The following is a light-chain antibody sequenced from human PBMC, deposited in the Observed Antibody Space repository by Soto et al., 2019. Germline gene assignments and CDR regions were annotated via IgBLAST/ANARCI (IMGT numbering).Light chain of an antibody. Sequence: STLSASVGDRVTITCRASQTISTWLAWYQQKPGKAPKLLIYKASSLEGGVPSRFSGSGSGTEFNITISSLQPDDFATYYYQQYNTYALTFGGGTKVDIK. CDR2: KAS. CDR3: QQYNTYALT. CDR1: QTISTW. V-gene: IGKV1-5*03. J-gene: IGKJ4*01.